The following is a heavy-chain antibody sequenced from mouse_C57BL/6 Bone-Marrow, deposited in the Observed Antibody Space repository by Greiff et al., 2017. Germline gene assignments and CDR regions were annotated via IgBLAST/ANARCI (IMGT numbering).Heavy chain of an antibody. Sequence: QVQLQQSGPGLVQPSQSLSITCTVSGFSFTSYGVHWVRQSPGKGLEWLGVIWSGGSTDYNAAFISRLGISKDNSKSQVFFKMISLQADDTAIYYCARNSLSWDYAMDYWGQGTSVTVSA. CDR2: IWSGGST. V-gene: IGHV2-2*01. CDR3: ARNSLSWDYAMDY. J-gene: IGHJ4*01. D-gene: IGHD4-1*01. CDR1: GFSFTSYG.